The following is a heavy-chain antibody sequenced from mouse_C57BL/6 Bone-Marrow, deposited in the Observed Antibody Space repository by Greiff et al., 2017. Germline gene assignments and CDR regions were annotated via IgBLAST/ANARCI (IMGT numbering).Heavy chain of an antibody. Sequence: VQLQQPGAELVKPGASVKVSCKASGYTFTSYWMHWVKQRPGQGLEWIGRIHPSDSDTNYNQKFKGKATLTVDKSSSTAYRQLSRLTSEDSAVYDCAIYGSYYDYEGDDDGKDYGGEG. CDR1: GYTFTSYW. V-gene: IGHV1-74*01. CDR2: IHPSDSDT. D-gene: IGHD2-4*01. J-gene: IGHJ4*01. CDR3: AIYGSYYDYEGDDDGKDY.